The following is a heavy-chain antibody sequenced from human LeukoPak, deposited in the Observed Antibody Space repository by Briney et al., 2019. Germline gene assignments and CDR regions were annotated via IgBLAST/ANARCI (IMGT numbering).Heavy chain of an antibody. CDR3: ARDSGDGDYEPLDS. D-gene: IGHD4-17*01. J-gene: IGHJ4*02. CDR1: GFSVSRTY. Sequence: GGSLRLSCAASGFSVSRTYMHWFHQAPGKGLEWVSTLYRDGNTFYADYVRGRFIISRDNSKNTLHLQMNSLRVEDTAVYYCARDSGDGDYEPLDSWGQGTLVTVSS. CDR2: LYRDGNT. V-gene: IGHV3-53*01.